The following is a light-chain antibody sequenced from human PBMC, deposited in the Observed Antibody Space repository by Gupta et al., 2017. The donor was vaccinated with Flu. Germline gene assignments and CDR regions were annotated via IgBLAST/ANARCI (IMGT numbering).Light chain of an antibody. J-gene: IGKJ5*01. CDR3: QNRNNGPPPDT. V-gene: IGKV3-11*01. Sequence: VLTQSPATVSASPGERMTLSCRASENIGTNLAWYQHKPGQPPRLLIYAASNRAAGISLRFSGSGAGTDFTLTISSREPEDFAVYYCQNRNNGPPPDTFGQGTRL. CDR2: AAS. CDR1: ENIGTN.